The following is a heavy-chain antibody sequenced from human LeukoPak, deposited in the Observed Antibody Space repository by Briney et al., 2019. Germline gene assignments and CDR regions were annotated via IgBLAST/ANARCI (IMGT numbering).Heavy chain of an antibody. V-gene: IGHV1-69*01. CDR3: ARHPYYDILTGYLDY. CDR2: IIPVFAIA. Sequence: ASVKVSCKASGGNFGSYAINWVRQAPGQGLEWMGGIIPVFAIANYAQKFQGRVTITADESTSTAYMELSSLRSEDTAVYYCARHPYYDILTGYLDYWGQGTLVTVSS. J-gene: IGHJ4*02. D-gene: IGHD3-9*01. CDR1: GGNFGSYA.